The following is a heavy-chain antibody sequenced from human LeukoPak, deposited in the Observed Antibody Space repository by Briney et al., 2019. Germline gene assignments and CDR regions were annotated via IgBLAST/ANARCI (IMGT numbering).Heavy chain of an antibody. V-gene: IGHV3-21*01. D-gene: IGHD2-2*01. CDR1: GFTFSSYS. CDR3: ARDRRGFGGSTSYYFDY. Sequence: GGSLRLSCAASGFTFSSYSMTWVRQAPGKGLEWVSSISSSSSYIYYADSVKGRFTISRDNAKNSLYLQMNSLRAEDTAVYYCARDRRGFGGSTSYYFDYWGQGTLVTVSS. J-gene: IGHJ4*02. CDR2: ISSSSSYI.